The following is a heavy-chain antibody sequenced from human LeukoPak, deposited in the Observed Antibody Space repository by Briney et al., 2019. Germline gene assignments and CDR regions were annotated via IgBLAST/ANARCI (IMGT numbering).Heavy chain of an antibody. V-gene: IGHV4-31*03. CDR3: ARDQISSSTGAFDI. Sequence: PSETLSLTCTVSGGSISSGGYYWSWIRQHPVKGLEWIGYIYYSGSTYYNPSLKSRVTISVDTSNNHFSLKLSSVTAADTAVYYCARDQISSSTGAFDIWGQGTMVTVSS. J-gene: IGHJ3*02. CDR2: IYYSGST. D-gene: IGHD2-2*01. CDR1: GGSISSGGYY.